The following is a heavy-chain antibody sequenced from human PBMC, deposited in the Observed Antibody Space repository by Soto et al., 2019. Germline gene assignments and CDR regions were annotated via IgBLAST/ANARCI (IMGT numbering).Heavy chain of an antibody. V-gene: IGHV3-74*01. CDR3: ARGPRGLYHHDY. CDR1: GFIFSGDW. D-gene: IGHD2-2*01. J-gene: IGHJ4*02. CDR2: INMDGSST. Sequence: EVQLVESGGGLVQPGGSLRLSCAASGFIFSGDWMHWVRQGARKGLVWVSRINMDGSSTNYADSVKGRFTISRDNAKNTLYLQMNSLRVDYSAVYFCARGPRGLYHHDYWGQGALVTVSS.